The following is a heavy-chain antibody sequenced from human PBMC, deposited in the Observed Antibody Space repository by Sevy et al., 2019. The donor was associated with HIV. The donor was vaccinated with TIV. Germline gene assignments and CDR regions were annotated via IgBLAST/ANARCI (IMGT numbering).Heavy chain of an antibody. CDR3: ARAGGNYCSSTSCYTWFDP. CDR2: INPNSGGT. Sequence: ASVKVSCKASGYTFTGYYMHWVRQAPGQGLEWMGWINPNSGGTNYAQTFQGRVTMTRDTSISTAYMELSRLRSDDTAVYYCARAGGNYCSSTSCYTWFDPWGQGTLVTVSS. V-gene: IGHV1-2*02. J-gene: IGHJ5*02. D-gene: IGHD2-2*02. CDR1: GYTFTGYY.